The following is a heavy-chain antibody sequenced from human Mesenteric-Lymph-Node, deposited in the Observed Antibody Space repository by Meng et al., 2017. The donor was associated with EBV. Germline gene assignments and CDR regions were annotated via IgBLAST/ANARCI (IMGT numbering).Heavy chain of an antibody. V-gene: IGHV4-61*01. J-gene: IGHJ4*02. CDR2: IYDSGIT. CDR3: ARDRGWELLDY. D-gene: IGHD1-26*01. Sequence: QVQLQESGPGLVKPSETLSLTCTVSGVSVSGDSFYWSWIRQPPGKGLEWIGFIYDSGITHYSPSLKSRVTISVDTSKNQFSLELRSMTPADTAVYYCARDRGWELLDYWGPGTLVTVSS. CDR1: GVSVSGDSFY.